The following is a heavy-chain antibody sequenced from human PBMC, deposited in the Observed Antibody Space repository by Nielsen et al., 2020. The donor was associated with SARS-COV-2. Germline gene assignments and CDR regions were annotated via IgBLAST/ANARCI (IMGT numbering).Heavy chain of an antibody. V-gene: IGHV3-23*01. CDR3: AKYFYGSGSLFDY. J-gene: IGHJ4*02. CDR1: GFTFSSYD. CDR2: IGGRGSST. Sequence: GESLKISCAASGFTFSSYDMDWVRQAPGKGLEWVSSIGGRGSSTHYTDSVKGRFTISRDNSKDTLFLQMNSLRLEDTAVYYCAKYFYGSGSLFDYWGQGTLVSVSS. D-gene: IGHD3-10*01.